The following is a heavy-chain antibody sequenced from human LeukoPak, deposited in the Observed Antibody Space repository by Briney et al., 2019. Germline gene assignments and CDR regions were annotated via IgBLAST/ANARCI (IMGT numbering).Heavy chain of an antibody. Sequence: SETLSLTCAVYGGSFSGYYWSWIRQPPGKGLEWIGEINHSGSTNYNPSLKSRVTISVDTSKNQFSLKLSSVTAADTAVYYCAIITGPYSSGWYGIHAFDIWGQGTMVTVSS. V-gene: IGHV4-34*01. CDR2: INHSGST. J-gene: IGHJ3*02. CDR3: AIITGPYSSGWYGIHAFDI. CDR1: GGSFSGYY. D-gene: IGHD6-19*01.